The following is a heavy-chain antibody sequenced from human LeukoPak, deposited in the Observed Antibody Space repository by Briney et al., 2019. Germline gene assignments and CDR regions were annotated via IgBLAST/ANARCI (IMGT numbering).Heavy chain of an antibody. V-gene: IGHV1-18*01. J-gene: IGHJ5*02. Sequence: ASVKVSCKASGYTFTSYGISGVRQAPGQGLEWMGWISAYNGNTNYAQKLQGRVTMTTDTSTSTAYMDLSSLTSDDTAVYYCARSNYGGQGGGDNWFDPWGQGNLVTVSS. D-gene: IGHD4-23*01. CDR2: ISAYNGNT. CDR3: ARSNYGGQGGGDNWFDP. CDR1: GYTFTSYG.